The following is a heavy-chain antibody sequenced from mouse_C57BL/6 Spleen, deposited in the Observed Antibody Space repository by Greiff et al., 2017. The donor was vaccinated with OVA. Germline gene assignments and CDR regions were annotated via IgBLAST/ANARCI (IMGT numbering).Heavy chain of an antibody. V-gene: IGHV3-6*01. D-gene: IGHD2-4*01. Sequence: EVQLQQSGPGLVKPSQSLSLSCSVTGYSFTSGYYWNWIRQLPGNKLEWMGYISYDGSNNYNPSFKNRISFTRNAAKNQFFLKLNSVTTEDTATYYCAREKVGYDYDGRVYYFDYWGQGTTLTVSS. CDR1: GYSFTSGYY. J-gene: IGHJ2*01. CDR3: AREKVGYDYDGRVYYFDY. CDR2: ISYDGSN.